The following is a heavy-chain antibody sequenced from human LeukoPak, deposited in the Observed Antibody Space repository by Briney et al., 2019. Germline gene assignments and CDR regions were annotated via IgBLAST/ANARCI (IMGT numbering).Heavy chain of an antibody. CDR2: ISAYNGNT. J-gene: IGHJ5*02. CDR1: GYTFTSYG. V-gene: IGHV1-18*01. Sequence: ASVKVSCKASGYTFTSYGISWVRQAPGQGLEWMGWISAYNGNTNYAQKLQGRVTMTTDTSTSTAYMELRSLRSDDTAVYYCARHSHVRFLEWLDNWFDPWGQGTLVTVSS. D-gene: IGHD3-3*01. CDR3: ARHSHVRFLEWLDNWFDP.